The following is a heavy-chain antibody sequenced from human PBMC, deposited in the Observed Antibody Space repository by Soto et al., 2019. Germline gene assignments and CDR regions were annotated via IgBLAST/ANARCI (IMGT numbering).Heavy chain of an antibody. CDR2: IIPMYGTT. V-gene: IGHV1-69*12. Sequence: QVQLVQSGAEVKKPGSSVKVSCKASGGTFRSYVTSWVRQAPGQGLEWLGGIIPMYGTTYYAQTFQGGVTISADESTSSAFMELSSLRSEDTAVYYCARIGTLDWIDDYWGQGTLVTVSS. CDR1: GGTFRSYV. J-gene: IGHJ4*02. D-gene: IGHD1-1*01. CDR3: ARIGTLDWIDDY.